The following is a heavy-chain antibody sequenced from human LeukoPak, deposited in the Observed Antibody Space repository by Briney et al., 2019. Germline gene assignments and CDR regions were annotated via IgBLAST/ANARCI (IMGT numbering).Heavy chain of an antibody. CDR2: INSDGSST. J-gene: IGHJ4*02. CDR1: GFTFSSYW. D-gene: IGHD1-14*01. Sequence: GGSLRLSCAASGFTFSSYWMHWVRQAPGKGLVWVSRINSDGSSTSYADSVKGRFTISRDNAKRSLYLQVNSLRAEDTAVYYCGREGPSFRRAGLGRGVDYWGQGTPVTVSS. V-gene: IGHV3-74*01. CDR3: GREGPSFRRAGLGRGVDY.